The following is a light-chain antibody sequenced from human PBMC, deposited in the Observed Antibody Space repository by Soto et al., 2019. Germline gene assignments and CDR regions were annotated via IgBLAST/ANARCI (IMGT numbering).Light chain of an antibody. Sequence: EIVLTQSPATLSSFPGDIVTLSCRASHYINTSLAWYQHRHGQAPILLIYQTSIRAAGIPARFRASVSGTDFTLTISDVQPEDFALDYCHQRQSWPRTFGQGTKVDI. CDR2: QTS. J-gene: IGKJ1*01. CDR1: HYINTS. V-gene: IGKV3-11*01. CDR3: HQRQSWPRT.